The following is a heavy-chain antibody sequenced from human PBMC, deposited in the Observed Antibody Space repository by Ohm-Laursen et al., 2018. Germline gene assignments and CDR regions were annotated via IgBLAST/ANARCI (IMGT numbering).Heavy chain of an antibody. CDR2: ISSSSSYI. V-gene: IGHV3-21*01. CDR3: ARGQGASTWNPIDY. CDR1: GFTFSSYS. Sequence: GSLRLSCAASGFTFSSYSMNWVRQVPGKGLEWVASISSSSSYIYYADSLKGRFTISRDIAKSSMYLQMNSLRVDDTAVYYCARGQGASTWNPIDYWGQGTLVTVSS. D-gene: IGHD6-13*01. J-gene: IGHJ4*02.